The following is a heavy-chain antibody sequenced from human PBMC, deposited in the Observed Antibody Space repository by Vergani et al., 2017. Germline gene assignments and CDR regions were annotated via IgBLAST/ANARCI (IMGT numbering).Heavy chain of an antibody. V-gene: IGHV3-23*01. CDR1: GFTFSSYA. J-gene: IGHJ3*02. CDR2: ISGSGGST. Sequence: EVQLLESGGGLVQPGGSLRLSCAASGFTFSSYAMSWVRQAPGKGLEWVSAISGSGGSTYYADSVKGRFTISRDNSKNSLYLQMNSLRAEDTAVYYCARDQADLGFWSGYAQDAFDIWGQGTMVTVSS. D-gene: IGHD3-3*01. CDR3: ARDQADLGFWSGYAQDAFDI.